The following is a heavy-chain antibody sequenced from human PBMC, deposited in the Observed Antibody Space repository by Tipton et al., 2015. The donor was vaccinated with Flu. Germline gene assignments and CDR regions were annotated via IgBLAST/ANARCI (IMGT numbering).Heavy chain of an antibody. CDR3: ARLSYYDVDLKNFYFDY. CDR2: IYPSGTT. Sequence: TLSLTCTVSSGSIRSTNYFCAWIRQPPGKRLELIGSIYPSGTTYYNPSLKSRVTIPVDTSNSQFSLMLRSVTAADTAVYYCARLSYYDVDLKNFYFDYWGQGALVTVSS. D-gene: IGHD3-10*02. V-gene: IGHV4-39*01. CDR1: SGSIRSTNYF. J-gene: IGHJ4*02.